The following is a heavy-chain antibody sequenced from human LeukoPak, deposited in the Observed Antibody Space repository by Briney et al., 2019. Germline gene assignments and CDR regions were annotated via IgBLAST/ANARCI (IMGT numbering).Heavy chain of an antibody. Sequence: SETLSLTCTVSGYSISSTDYYWGWIRHPPGKGLEWIGSLYYTGPTYYNPSLGSRGTISVDTSKNQLFLKVNSVTAADTAVYYCARGDSSSSPIPLYWGQGTLVTVSS. D-gene: IGHD6-6*01. CDR1: GYSISSTDYY. CDR3: ARGDSSSSPIPLY. V-gene: IGHV4-39*07. CDR2: LYYTGPT. J-gene: IGHJ4*02.